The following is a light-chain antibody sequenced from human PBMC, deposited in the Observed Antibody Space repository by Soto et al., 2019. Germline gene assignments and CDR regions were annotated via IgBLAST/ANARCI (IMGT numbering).Light chain of an antibody. CDR1: QSVRSN. J-gene: IGKJ4*01. CDR2: GAS. CDR3: HQYNTWPLT. Sequence: EVVMRQSPATRSVSPGDRVTLSFRASQSVRSNSAWYQQKPVQAPRLLIYGASLRATGIPARFSGSGYGTEFTLTINSLQSEDFAIYYCHQYNTWPLTFGGGTKVDIK. V-gene: IGKV3-15*01.